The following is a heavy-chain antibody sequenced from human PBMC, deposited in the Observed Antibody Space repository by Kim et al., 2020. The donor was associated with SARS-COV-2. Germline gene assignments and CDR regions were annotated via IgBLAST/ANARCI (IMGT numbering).Heavy chain of an antibody. Sequence: SETLSLTCTVSDGSISSSSYYWGWIRQPPGQGLEWIGSIYYSGNTYYNPSLKSRVTISVDTSKNQFSLKLSSVTAADTAVYYCARHGLYYYDSSSYSFDYWGQGTLVTVSS. CDR1: DGSISSSSYY. CDR3: ARHGLYYYDSSSYSFDY. V-gene: IGHV4-39*01. D-gene: IGHD3-22*01. J-gene: IGHJ4*02. CDR2: IYYSGNT.